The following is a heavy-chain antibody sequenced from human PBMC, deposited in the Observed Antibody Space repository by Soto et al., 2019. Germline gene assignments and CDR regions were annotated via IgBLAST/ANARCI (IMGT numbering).Heavy chain of an antibody. CDR3: ARVVSYDSSGYYYLYYFDY. J-gene: IGHJ4*02. D-gene: IGHD3-22*01. V-gene: IGHV4-31*03. Sequence: SLTCTVSGGSISSGGYYWSWIRQHPGKGLEWIGYIYYSGSTYYNPSLKSRVTISVDTSKNQFSLKLSSVTAADTAVYYCARVVSYDSSGYYYLYYFDYWGQGTLVTVSS. CDR1: GGSISSGGYY. CDR2: IYYSGST.